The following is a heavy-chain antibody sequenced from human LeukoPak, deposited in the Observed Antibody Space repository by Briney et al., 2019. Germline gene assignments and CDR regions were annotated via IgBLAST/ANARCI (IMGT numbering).Heavy chain of an antibody. Sequence: PSETLSLTCPVSGGSISSGDYYWSWIRQPPGKGLEWIGYIYYSGSTYYNPSLKSRVTISVDTSKNQFSLKLSSVTAADTAVYYCARGPWDSSGYFYYYYGMDVWGQGTTVTVSS. CDR1: GGSISSGDYY. J-gene: IGHJ6*02. V-gene: IGHV4-30-4*01. D-gene: IGHD3-22*01. CDR2: IYYSGST. CDR3: ARGPWDSSGYFYYYYGMDV.